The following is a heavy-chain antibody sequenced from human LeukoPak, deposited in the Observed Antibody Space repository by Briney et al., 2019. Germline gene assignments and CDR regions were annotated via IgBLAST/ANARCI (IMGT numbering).Heavy chain of an antibody. CDR1: GFTFDDYA. CDR3: AKANGATTSPDFDY. Sequence: GGSLRLSCAASGFTFDDYAMHWVRQAPGKGLEWVSGISWNSGSIGYADSVKGRFAISRDNAKNSLYLQMNSLRAEDTALYYCAKANGATTSPDFDYWGQGTLVTVSS. V-gene: IGHV3-9*01. CDR2: ISWNSGSI. D-gene: IGHD1-26*01. J-gene: IGHJ4*02.